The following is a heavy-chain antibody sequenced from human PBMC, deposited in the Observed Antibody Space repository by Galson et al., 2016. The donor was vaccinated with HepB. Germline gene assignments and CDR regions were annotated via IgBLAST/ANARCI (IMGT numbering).Heavy chain of an antibody. Sequence: PALVKPTQTLTLTCTFSGFSLRTSGEGVGWIRQPPGKALEWLALIYWDDDERYSPSLKSRLTITKDTSKNQVVLTMANMDPVETATYYCTHSFWSGYYFWGQGTLVTVSS. CDR1: GFSLRTSGEG. V-gene: IGHV2-5*02. J-gene: IGHJ4*02. CDR3: THSFWSGYYF. CDR2: IYWDDDE. D-gene: IGHD3-3*01.